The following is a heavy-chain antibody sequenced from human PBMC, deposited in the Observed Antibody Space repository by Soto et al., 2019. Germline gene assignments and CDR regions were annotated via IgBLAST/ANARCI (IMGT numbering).Heavy chain of an antibody. V-gene: IGHV1-69*02. CDR1: GGTFSSYT. J-gene: IGHJ4*02. D-gene: IGHD2-2*01. Sequence: ASVKVSCKASGGTFSSYTISWVRQAPGQGLEWMGRIIPILGIANYAQKFQGRVTITADKSTSTAYMELSSLRSEDTAVYYCASDPRRSSTSCSDYWGQGTLVTVSS. CDR2: IIPILGIA. CDR3: ASDPRRSSTSCSDY.